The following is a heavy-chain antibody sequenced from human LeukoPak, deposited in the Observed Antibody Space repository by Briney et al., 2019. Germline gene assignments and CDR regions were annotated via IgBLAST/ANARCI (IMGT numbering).Heavy chain of an antibody. J-gene: IGHJ3*02. V-gene: IGHV3-23*01. CDR2: ISGSGYNS. D-gene: IGHD3-16*02. Sequence: GGSLRLSCAASGFTFSSYAMTWVRQAPGKGLEWVSAISGSGYNSYYADSVKGRFTISRDNSKNTLYLQMDSLRAEDTAVYYCARVNRGDAFDIWGQGTLVTVSS. CDR3: ARVNRGDAFDI. CDR1: GFTFSSYA.